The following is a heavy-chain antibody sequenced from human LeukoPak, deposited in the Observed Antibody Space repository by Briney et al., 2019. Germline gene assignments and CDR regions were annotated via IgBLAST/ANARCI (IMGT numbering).Heavy chain of an antibody. V-gene: IGHV1-46*01. CDR1: GYTSTSYY. J-gene: IGHJ6*03. CDR2: INPSGGST. Sequence: ASVKVSCKASGYTSTSYYMHWVRQAPGQGLGWMGIINPSGGSTSYAQKFQGRVTMTRDMSTSTVYMELSSLRSEDTAVYYCARESAGNGYYYYYMDVWGKGTTVTVSS. D-gene: IGHD1-1*01. CDR3: ARESAGNGYYYYYMDV.